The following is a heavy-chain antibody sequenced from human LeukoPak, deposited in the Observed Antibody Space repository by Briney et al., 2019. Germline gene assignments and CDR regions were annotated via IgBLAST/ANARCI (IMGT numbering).Heavy chain of an antibody. CDR3: TRSSWDCSSGDCYSNMNFDY. J-gene: IGHJ4*02. Sequence: ASVKVSFKSSGYTFGGYYIHWVRWAPGQGLEWLGWINPEKGDTKSAQKFRDRVIMTTDTSLTTAYMEVINLSSDDTAVYYCTRSSWDCSSGDCYSNMNFDYWGQGSLVTVSS. CDR1: GYTFGGYY. V-gene: IGHV1-2*02. CDR2: INPEKGDT. D-gene: IGHD2-21*01.